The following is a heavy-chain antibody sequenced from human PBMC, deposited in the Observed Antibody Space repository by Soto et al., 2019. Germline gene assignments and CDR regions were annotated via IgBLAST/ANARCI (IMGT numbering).Heavy chain of an antibody. CDR1: GFSLSNSGVG. V-gene: IGHV2-5*02. CDR2: IYGDNDK. D-gene: IGHD4-17*01. Sequence: QITLKESGPSPVKPTQTLTVTCTFPGFSLSNSGVGVAWIRQPPGKALEWLALIYGDNDKRYSPSLKPRLTITKYPSNTQAVLTVTNMDPVDTATYYCAHCALHDYGDYDPGTSHVFDSWGQGTLVTVSS. J-gene: IGHJ4*02. CDR3: AHCALHDYGDYDPGTSHVFDS.